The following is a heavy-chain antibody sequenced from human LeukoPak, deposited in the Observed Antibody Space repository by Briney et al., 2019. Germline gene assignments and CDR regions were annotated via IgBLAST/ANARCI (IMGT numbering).Heavy chain of an antibody. CDR3: ARGPPSLRVILTGYYSSDAFDI. D-gene: IGHD3-9*01. CDR2: INHSGST. V-gene: IGHV4-34*01. J-gene: IGHJ3*02. Sequence: SETLSLTCAVYGGSLSGYYWSWIRQPPGKGLEWIGEINHSGSTNYNPSLKSRVTISVDTSKNQFSLKLSSVTAADTAVYYCARGPPSLRVILTGYYSSDAFDIWGQGTMVTVSS. CDR1: GGSLSGYY.